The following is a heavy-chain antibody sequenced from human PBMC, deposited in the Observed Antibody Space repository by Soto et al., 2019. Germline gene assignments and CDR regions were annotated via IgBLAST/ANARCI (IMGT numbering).Heavy chain of an antibody. CDR2: ISGSGGST. V-gene: IGHV3-23*01. D-gene: IGHD3-3*01. Sequence: GGSLRLCCAASGFTFSSYAMSWVRQAPGKGLEWVSAISGSGGSTYYADSVKGRFTISRDNSKNTLYLQMNSLRAEDTAVYYCAKYLYYDFWSGYTHYSGQGTLVTVSS. CDR1: GFTFSSYA. CDR3: AKYLYYDFWSGYTHY. J-gene: IGHJ4*02.